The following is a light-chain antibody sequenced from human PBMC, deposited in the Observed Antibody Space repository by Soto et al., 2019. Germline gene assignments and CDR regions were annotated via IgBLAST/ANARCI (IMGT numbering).Light chain of an antibody. J-gene: IGLJ2*01. CDR2: DVT. V-gene: IGLV2-14*01. CDR3: ASSTSIIAVV. CDR1: SNDIGAYNY. Sequence: QSALTQPASVSGSPGQSITISCTGSSNDIGAYNYVSWYQQHPGKVPKLLIYDVTNRPSGVSDRFSGSKSGRTASLTISGLQPEDEAYYYCASSTSIIAVVFGGGTKLTVL.